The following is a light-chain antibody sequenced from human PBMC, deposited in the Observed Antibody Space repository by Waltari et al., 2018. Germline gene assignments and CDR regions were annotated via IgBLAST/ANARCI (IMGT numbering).Light chain of an antibody. CDR2: GAS. J-gene: IGKJ1*01. V-gene: IGKV3-20*01. CDR1: QSISSSY. Sequence: EIVLTQSPGTLSLSPGERATLSCRASQSISSSYLAWSQQKPGQAPRLLIYGASSRATGIPDRFSGSGSGTDFTLTISRLEPEDFAVYYCQQYSSSPQTFGQGTKVEIK. CDR3: QQYSSSPQT.